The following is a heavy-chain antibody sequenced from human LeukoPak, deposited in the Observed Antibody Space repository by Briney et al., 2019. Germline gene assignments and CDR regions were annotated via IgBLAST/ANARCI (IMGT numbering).Heavy chain of an antibody. Sequence: SGTLSLTCAVSRDSISSSNWWSWVRQPPGKGLEWIGEIYHSGNTNYNPSLKGRVTISLDTSKNQFSLKLSSVTAADTALYYCARRFIGPSASWGAFDIWGQGTMVTVSS. V-gene: IGHV4-4*02. CDR2: IYHSGNT. J-gene: IGHJ3*02. CDR3: ARRFIGPSASWGAFDI. D-gene: IGHD3-16*01. CDR1: RDSISSSNW.